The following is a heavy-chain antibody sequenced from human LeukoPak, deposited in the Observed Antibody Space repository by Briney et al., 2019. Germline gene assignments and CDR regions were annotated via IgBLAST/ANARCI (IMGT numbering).Heavy chain of an antibody. V-gene: IGHV1-2*02. CDR3: ASPKYYDFWSGEALDY. CDR1: GYTFTGYY. Sequence: ASVKVSCKASGYTFTGYYMHWVRQAPGQGLEWMGWINPNSGGTNYAQKFQGRVTMTKDTSISTAYMELSRLRSDDTAVYYCASPKYYDFWSGEALDYWGQGTLVTVSS. D-gene: IGHD3-3*01. J-gene: IGHJ4*02. CDR2: INPNSGGT.